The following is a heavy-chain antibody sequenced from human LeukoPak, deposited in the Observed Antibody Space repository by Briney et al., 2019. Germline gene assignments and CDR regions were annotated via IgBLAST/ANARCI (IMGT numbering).Heavy chain of an antibody. V-gene: IGHV1-18*01. D-gene: IGHD1-26*01. Sequence: GASLKVSCEASGYTFTTTYINWVRQAPGQGPEWMGWISAYNGKTNYAQKFQGRVTMTTDSSTSTAYMDLTSLRSDDTAVYYCARGGTYYPCIDYWGQGTLVTVSS. CDR1: GYTFTTTY. J-gene: IGHJ4*02. CDR2: ISAYNGKT. CDR3: ARGGTYYPCIDY.